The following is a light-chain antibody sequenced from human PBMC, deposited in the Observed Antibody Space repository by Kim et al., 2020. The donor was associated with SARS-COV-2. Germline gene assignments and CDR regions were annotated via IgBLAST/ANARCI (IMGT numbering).Light chain of an antibody. CDR2: GKN. CDR1: SLRSYY. Sequence: SSELTQDPAVSVALGQTVRITCQGDSLRSYYASWYQQKPGQAPVLVIYGKNNRPSGIPDRFSGSSSGNTASLTITGAQAEDEADYYCNSLDSSGNLVFGGGTQLTVL. CDR3: NSLDSSGNLV. V-gene: IGLV3-19*01. J-gene: IGLJ2*01.